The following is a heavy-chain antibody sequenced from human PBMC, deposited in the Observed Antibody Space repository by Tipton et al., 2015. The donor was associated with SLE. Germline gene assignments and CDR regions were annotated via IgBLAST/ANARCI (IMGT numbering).Heavy chain of an antibody. CDR3: VRGKYYYDSGDY. D-gene: IGHD3-22*01. CDR1: GYTFTSYY. CDR2: INPTGGST. J-gene: IGHJ4*02. Sequence: QSGPEVKKPGASVKVSCTASGYTFTSYYIHWVRQAPGQGLEWMGIINPTGGSTSYAQKFQGRVTMARGTSTSTVYMELSSLRSEDTAVYYCVRGKYYYDSGDYWGQGTLVTVSS. V-gene: IGHV1-46*01.